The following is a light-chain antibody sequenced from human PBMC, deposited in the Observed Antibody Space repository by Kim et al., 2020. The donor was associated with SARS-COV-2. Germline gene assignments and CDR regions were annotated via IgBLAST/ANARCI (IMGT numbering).Light chain of an antibody. V-gene: IGKV2-30*02. J-gene: IGKJ4*01. CDR3: MQNTQVLT. CDR2: KVS. CDR1: QSLVHTDGNIY. Sequence: DIVMTQSPLSLPVTPGQPASISCRSSQSLVHTDGNIYLTWFQQRPGQSPRRLIYKVSKRDSGVPDRFSGSGSGSDFTLRIRGVEAVGVGVYYCMQNTQVLTFGGGTKVDIK.